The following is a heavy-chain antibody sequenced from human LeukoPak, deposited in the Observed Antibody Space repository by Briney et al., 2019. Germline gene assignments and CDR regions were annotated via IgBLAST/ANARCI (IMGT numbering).Heavy chain of an antibody. CDR3: AKDKRGYSYGYIDY. CDR1: GFTFDDYA. D-gene: IGHD5-18*01. V-gene: IGHV3-9*01. J-gene: IGHJ4*02. CDR2: ISWNSGSI. Sequence: GGSLRLSCAASGFTFDDYAMHWVRQAPGKGLEWVSGISWNSGSIGYADSVKGRFTISRDNAKNSLYLQMNSLRAEDTALYYCAKDKRGYSYGYIDYWGQGTLVTVSS.